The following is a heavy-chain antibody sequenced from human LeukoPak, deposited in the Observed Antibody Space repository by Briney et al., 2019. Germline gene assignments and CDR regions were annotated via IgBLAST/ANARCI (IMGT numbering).Heavy chain of an antibody. CDR3: ARGGVLTAAGTDY. Sequence: GGSLRLSGAASGFTVSSYEMNWVRQAPGKGLEWVSYISSSGSTIYYAVSVKGRFTLYSDNAKNPLYLQMTSLRAEDTAVYYCARGGVLTAAGTDYWGQGTLVTVSS. CDR1: GFTVSSYE. D-gene: IGHD6-13*01. V-gene: IGHV3-48*03. CDR2: ISSSGSTI. J-gene: IGHJ4*02.